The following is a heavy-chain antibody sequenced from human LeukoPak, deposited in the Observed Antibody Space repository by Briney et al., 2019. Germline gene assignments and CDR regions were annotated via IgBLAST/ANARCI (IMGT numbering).Heavy chain of an antibody. J-gene: IGHJ6*04. CDR3: AELGITMIGGV. CDR1: GFTFSSYG. CDR2: ISSSGSTI. Sequence: GESLRLSCAASGFTFSSYGMSWVRQAPGKGLEWVSAISSSGSTIYYADSVKGRFTISRDNAKNSLYLQMNSLRAEDTAVYYCAELGITMIGGVWGKGTTVTISS. D-gene: IGHD3-10*02. V-gene: IGHV3-48*04.